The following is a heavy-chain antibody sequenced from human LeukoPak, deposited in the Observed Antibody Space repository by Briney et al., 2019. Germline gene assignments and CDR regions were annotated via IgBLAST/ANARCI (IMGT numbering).Heavy chain of an antibody. CDR2: IRDDGSNT. V-gene: IGHV3-30*02. CDR3: AKGYFLVATNVEYYFDY. D-gene: IGHD1-26*01. Sequence: GGSLRLSCEASGFTFSSYDMHWVRQAPGKGLEWVAFIRDDGSNTYYADSVKGRFTISRDNSKNTLYLQMNSLRPEDTSIFYCAKGYFLVATNVEYYFDYWGQGTLVTVSS. J-gene: IGHJ4*02. CDR1: GFTFSSYD.